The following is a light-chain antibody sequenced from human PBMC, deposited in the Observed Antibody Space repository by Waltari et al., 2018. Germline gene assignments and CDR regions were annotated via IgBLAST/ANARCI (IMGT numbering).Light chain of an antibody. CDR1: QSVSSSY. J-gene: IGKJ4*01. V-gene: IGKV3-20*01. CDR3: QQYGSSPRT. Sequence: EIVFTQSPGTLSFSPGASATLSCRASQSVSSSYLAWYQQKPGQAPRLLIYGASSRATGIPDRFSGSGSGTDFTLTISRLEPEDFAVYYCQQYGSSPRTFGGGTKVEIK. CDR2: GAS.